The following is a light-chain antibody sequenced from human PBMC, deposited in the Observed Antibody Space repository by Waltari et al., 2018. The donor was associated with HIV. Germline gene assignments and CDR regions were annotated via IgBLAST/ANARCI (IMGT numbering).Light chain of an antibody. CDR1: SGSVSTSYY. CDR3: VLYMGSGIPM. V-gene: IGLV8-61*01. CDR2: ATN. J-gene: IGLJ3*02. Sequence: QTVVTQEPSLSVSPGGTITLTCGLNSGSVSTSYYPSWYQQTPGQAPRTLVYATNPRSSGVPDRFSGTILGNKAALTITGAQADDDSAFYCVLYMGSGIPMFGGGTKLTVL.